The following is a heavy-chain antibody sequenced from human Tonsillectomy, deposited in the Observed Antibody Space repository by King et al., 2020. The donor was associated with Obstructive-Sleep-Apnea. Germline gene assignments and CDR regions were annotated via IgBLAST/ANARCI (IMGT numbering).Heavy chain of an antibody. CDR3: AKERYDRSFDY. Sequence: VGGGGGGGQPGGSLRLSCAASGFTFRDYAMHWVRQAPGKGLDGVAVLSHDASNKYYADSVKVRFTITRDNSRNTLYLQLNSLRPEDTAIYYCAKERYDRSFDYWGQGTLVTVSS. V-gene: IGHV3-30*18. D-gene: IGHD3-22*01. CDR1: GFTFRDYA. J-gene: IGHJ4*02. CDR2: LSHDASNK.